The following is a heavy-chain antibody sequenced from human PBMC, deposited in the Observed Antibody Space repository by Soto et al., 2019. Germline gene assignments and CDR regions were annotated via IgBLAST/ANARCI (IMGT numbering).Heavy chain of an antibody. CDR3: APGSRDGYNY. CDR2: IYYSGST. Sequence: SETLSLTCTVSGGSISSYYWSWIRQPPGKGLEWIGYIYYSGSTNYNPSLKSRVTISVDTSKNQFSLTLSSVTAADTAVYYCAPGSRDGYNYWGQGTLVTVSS. CDR1: GGSISSYY. J-gene: IGHJ4*02. D-gene: IGHD5-12*01. V-gene: IGHV4-59*01.